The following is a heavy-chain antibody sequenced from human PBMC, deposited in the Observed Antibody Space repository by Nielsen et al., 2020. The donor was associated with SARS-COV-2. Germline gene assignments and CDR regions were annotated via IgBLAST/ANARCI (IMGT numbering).Heavy chain of an antibody. CDR2: ISYDGSNK. J-gene: IGHJ4*02. CDR1: GFTFSSYG. Sequence: GSLRLSCAASGFTFSSYGMHWVRQAPGKGLEWVAVISYDGSNKYYADSVKGRFTISRDNSKNTLYLQMNSLRAEDTAVYYCAYSGSYHFDYWGQGTLVTVSS. D-gene: IGHD1-26*01. V-gene: IGHV3-30*03. CDR3: AYSGSYHFDY.